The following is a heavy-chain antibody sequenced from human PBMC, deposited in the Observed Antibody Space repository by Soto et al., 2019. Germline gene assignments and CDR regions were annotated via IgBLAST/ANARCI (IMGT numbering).Heavy chain of an antibody. J-gene: IGHJ3*02. CDR1: GGSISSSSYY. Sequence: SETLSLTCTVSGGSISSSSYYWGWIRRPPGKGLEWIGSIYYSGSTYYNPSLKSRVTISVDTSKNQFSLKLSSVTAADTAVYYCARSGGNFWSGYYDFDAFDIWGQGTMVTVSS. CDR2: IYYSGST. CDR3: ARSGGNFWSGYYDFDAFDI. V-gene: IGHV4-39*01. D-gene: IGHD3-3*01.